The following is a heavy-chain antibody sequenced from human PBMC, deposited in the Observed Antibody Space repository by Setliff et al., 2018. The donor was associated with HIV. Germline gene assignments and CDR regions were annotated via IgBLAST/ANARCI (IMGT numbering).Heavy chain of an antibody. CDR1: GFSFSSYW. V-gene: IGHV3-7*03. J-gene: IGHJ4*02. CDR2: IKQDGSET. Sequence: GGSLRLSCVASGFSFSSYWMTWVRQAPGKGLEWVANIKQDGSETYYMDSVKGRFTISRDNAKNSLYLQINNLRRDDTAMYYYATQVWSNMDYWGQGTLVTGSS. CDR3: ATQVWSNMDY. D-gene: IGHD2-21*01.